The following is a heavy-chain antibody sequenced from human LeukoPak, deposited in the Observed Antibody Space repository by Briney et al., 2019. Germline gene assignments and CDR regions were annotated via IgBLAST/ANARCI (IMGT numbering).Heavy chain of an antibody. D-gene: IGHD5-18*01. CDR3: ARDSGYSYAYSLDP. Sequence: TGGSLRLSCAASGFTFSDYYMSWIRQPPGKGLEWTGEIYHSGSTNYNPSLKSRLTISVDTSKNQFSLNLTSVTAADTAVYYCARDSGYSYAYSLDPWGQGTLVTVSS. J-gene: IGHJ5*02. V-gene: IGHV4-34*01. CDR2: IYHSGST. CDR1: GFTFSDYY.